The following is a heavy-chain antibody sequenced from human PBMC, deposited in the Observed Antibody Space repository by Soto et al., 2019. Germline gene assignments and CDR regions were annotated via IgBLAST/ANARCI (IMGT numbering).Heavy chain of an antibody. CDR3: ARGDYYGSGSYYSPLWFDP. D-gene: IGHD3-10*01. CDR2: INAGNGNT. CDR1: GYTFTSYA. J-gene: IGHJ5*02. V-gene: IGHV1-3*01. Sequence: QVQLVQSGAEVKKPGASVKVSCKASGYTFTSYAMHWVRQAPGQRLEWMGWINAGNGNTKYSQKFQGRVTITRDTSASTAYMELRSLRSEDTAVYYCARGDYYGSGSYYSPLWFDPWGQGTLVTVSS.